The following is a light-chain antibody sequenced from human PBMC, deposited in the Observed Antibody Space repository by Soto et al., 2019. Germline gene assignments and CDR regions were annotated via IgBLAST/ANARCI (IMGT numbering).Light chain of an antibody. Sequence: AIRMTQSPSSFSASTGDRVTITCRASQGISSYLAWYQQKPGKAPKLLIYAASTLRSGVPSRFSGSGSGTYFTLTISCLQSEDFATYYCQQYYSYPLTFGGGTKVEIK. CDR1: QGISSY. CDR2: AAS. J-gene: IGKJ4*01. CDR3: QQYYSYPLT. V-gene: IGKV1-8*01.